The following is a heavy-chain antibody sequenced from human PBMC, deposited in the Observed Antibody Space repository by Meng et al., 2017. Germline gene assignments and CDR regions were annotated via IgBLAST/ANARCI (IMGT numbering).Heavy chain of an antibody. V-gene: IGHV3-33*01. CDR2: IWYDGSNK. D-gene: IGHD6-19*01. CDR3: ARVVYSSGWSFDY. Sequence: LVGVGVVVAPLGRVLELSRAASGFAFSGDGMHWVRQAQGKGLEGVAVIWYDGSNKYYADSVKGRFTISRDNSKNTLYLQMNSLRAEDTAVYYCARVVYSSGWSFDYWGQGTLVTVSS. J-gene: IGHJ4*02. CDR1: GFAFSGDG.